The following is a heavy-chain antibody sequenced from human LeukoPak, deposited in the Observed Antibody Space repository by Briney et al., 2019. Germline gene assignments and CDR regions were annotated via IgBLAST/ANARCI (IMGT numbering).Heavy chain of an antibody. Sequence: GGSLRLSCAASGFTFSSYWMHWVRQAPGKGLEWVSSISSTSSYIYYADSVKGRFTISRDNAKSSLYLQMNSLRAEDTAVYYCARDAGITGTTDLDYWGQGTLVTVSS. CDR2: ISSTSSYI. J-gene: IGHJ4*02. V-gene: IGHV3-21*01. CDR3: ARDAGITGTTDLDY. CDR1: GFTFSSYW. D-gene: IGHD1-7*01.